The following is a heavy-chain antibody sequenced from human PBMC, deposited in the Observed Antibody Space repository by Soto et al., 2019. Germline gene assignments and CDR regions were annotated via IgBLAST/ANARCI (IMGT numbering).Heavy chain of an antibody. V-gene: IGHV1-18*04. J-gene: IGHJ5*02. CDR3: ARVDSSSSSNWFDP. CDR2: ISGYKGDT. CDR1: GYTFTMYG. D-gene: IGHD6-6*01. Sequence: ASVKVSCKASGYTFTMYGISWLRLAPGQGLEWMGWISGYKGDTHYSQKLQGRVTMTTDTSTRTAYMELRSLRSDDTAVYYCARVDSSSSSNWFDPWGQGTQVTVSS.